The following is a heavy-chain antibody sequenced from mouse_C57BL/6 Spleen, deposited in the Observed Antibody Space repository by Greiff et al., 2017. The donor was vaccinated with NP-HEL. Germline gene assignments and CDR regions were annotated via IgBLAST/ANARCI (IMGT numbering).Heavy chain of an antibody. Sequence: EVQLQQSGPELVKPGASVKISCKASGYTFTDYYMNWVKQSHGKSLEWIGDINPNNGGTSYNQKFKGKAKLTVDKSSSTASMEPRHLTAEDSAVYYGERYRYARDDWGQGTSVTVSS. J-gene: IGHJ4*01. CDR3: ERYRYARDD. CDR2: INPNNGGT. CDR1: GYTFTDYY. V-gene: IGHV1-26*01.